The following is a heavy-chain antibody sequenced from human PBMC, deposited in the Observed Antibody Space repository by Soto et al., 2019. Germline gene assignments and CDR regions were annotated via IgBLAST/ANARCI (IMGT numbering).Heavy chain of an antibody. CDR1: GYTFTSYD. D-gene: IGHD6-13*01. CDR3: ARGGSWYGYNWFDP. CDR2: MNPNSGNT. V-gene: IGHV1-8*01. J-gene: IGHJ5*02. Sequence: EASVKVSCKASGYTFTSYDINWVRQATGQGLEWMGWMNPNSGNTGYAQKFQGRVTMTRNTSISTAYMELSSLRSEDTAVYYCARGGSWYGYNWFDPWGQGTLVTVSS.